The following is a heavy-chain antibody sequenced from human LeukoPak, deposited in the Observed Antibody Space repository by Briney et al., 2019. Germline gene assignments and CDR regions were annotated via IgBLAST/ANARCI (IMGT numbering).Heavy chain of an antibody. CDR2: IYYTGST. CDR1: GGSISSYY. V-gene: IGHV4-59*05. CDR3: ARPAVGSRPLLDYYYYMDV. J-gene: IGHJ6*03. Sequence: SETLSLTCTVSGGSISSYYWSWIRQPPGKGLEWIGSIYYTGSTYYNPSLKSRVTISLDTSKSQFSLKLNSVTAADTAVYYCARPAVGSRPLLDYYYYMDVWGKGTTVTVSS. D-gene: IGHD2-21*02.